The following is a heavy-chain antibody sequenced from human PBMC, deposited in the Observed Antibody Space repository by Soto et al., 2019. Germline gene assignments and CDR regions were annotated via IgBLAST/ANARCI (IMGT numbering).Heavy chain of an antibody. D-gene: IGHD1-7*01. J-gene: IGHJ4*02. CDR1: GGSLYSSNW. CDR3: ASRDPGTSVDY. V-gene: IGHV4-4*02. CDR2: IHHSGST. Sequence: PSETLSLTCDVSGGSLYSSNWWTWVRQTPGKGLEWIGEIHHSGSTNYNPSLKSRVTISADKSKNQFSLKVTSLTAADTAVYYCASRDPGTSVDYWGQGTLVTVSS.